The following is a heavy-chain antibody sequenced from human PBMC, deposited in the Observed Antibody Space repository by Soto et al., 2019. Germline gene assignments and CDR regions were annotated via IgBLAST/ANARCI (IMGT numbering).Heavy chain of an antibody. CDR2: INPNSGGT. J-gene: IGHJ6*02. CDR3: ARGTVRGVDYYVMDV. D-gene: IGHD3-10*01. CDR1: GYTFTGYY. Sequence: ASVKVSCKASGYTFTGYYMHWVRQAPGQGLEWMGWINPNSGGTNYAQKFQGWVTMTRDTSISTAYMELSRLRSDDTAVYYCARGTVRGVDYYVMDVWGQGTKVTVSS. V-gene: IGHV1-2*04.